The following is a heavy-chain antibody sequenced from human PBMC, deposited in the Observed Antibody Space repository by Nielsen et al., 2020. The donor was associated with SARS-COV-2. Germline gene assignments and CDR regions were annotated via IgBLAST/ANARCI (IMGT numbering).Heavy chain of an antibody. Sequence: ASVKVSCKASGYTFTGYYMHWVRQAPGQGLGWMGRINPNSGGTNYAQKFQGRVTMTRDTSISTAYMELSRLRSDDTAVYYCARDLLGAAYYDILTGYSDWFDPWGQGTLVTVSS. D-gene: IGHD3-9*01. CDR1: GYTFTGYY. V-gene: IGHV1-2*06. CDR3: ARDLLGAAYYDILTGYSDWFDP. J-gene: IGHJ5*02. CDR2: INPNSGGT.